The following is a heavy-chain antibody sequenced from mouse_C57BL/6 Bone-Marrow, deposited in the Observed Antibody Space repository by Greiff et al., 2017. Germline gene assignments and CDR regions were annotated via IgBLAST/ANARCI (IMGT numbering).Heavy chain of an antibody. CDR1: GYTFPSYW. J-gene: IGHJ2*01. D-gene: IGHD1-1*01. V-gene: IGHV1-61*01. Sequence: VQLQQPGAELVRPGSSVKLSCKASGYTFPSYWMDWVKQRPGQGLEWIGNIYPSDSETHYNQKFKDKATLPVDKSSSTAYMQLSSLTSEASAVYYCARWGYYGSLDYWGQGTTLTVAA. CDR3: ARWGYYGSLDY. CDR2: IYPSDSET.